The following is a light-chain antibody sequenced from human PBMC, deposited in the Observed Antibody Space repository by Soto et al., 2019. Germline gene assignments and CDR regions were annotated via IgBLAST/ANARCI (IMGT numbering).Light chain of an antibody. J-gene: IGLJ3*02. Sequence: QSVLTQQPSVSGAPGQRVTISCTGSSSNIGAGYDVHWYQQLPGTAPKLLIYGNSNRPSGVPDRFSGSKSGTSASLAITGLQAEDGADYYCQSYDSSLSGSVFGGGTKLTVL. V-gene: IGLV1-40*01. CDR3: QSYDSSLSGSV. CDR1: SSNIGAGYD. CDR2: GNS.